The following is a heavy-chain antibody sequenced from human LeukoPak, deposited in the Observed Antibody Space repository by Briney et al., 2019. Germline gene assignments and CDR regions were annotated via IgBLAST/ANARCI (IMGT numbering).Heavy chain of an antibody. CDR3: ARAWSFSFDY. V-gene: IGHV3-48*02. CDR2: ISTSGTTI. D-gene: IGHD1-26*01. J-gene: IGHJ4*02. Sequence: PGGSLTLSCAASGFTFSSYGMNWVRQAPGKGLEWLSYISTSGTTIYFADSVKCRFTISRDNAKSSLYLQMNSLRDEDTAVYYCARAWSFSFDYWGQGTLVTVSS. CDR1: GFTFSSYG.